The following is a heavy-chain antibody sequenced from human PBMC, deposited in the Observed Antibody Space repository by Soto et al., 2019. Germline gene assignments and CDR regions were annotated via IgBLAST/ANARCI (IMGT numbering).Heavy chain of an antibody. D-gene: IGHD3-22*01. CDR1: GFTFSNAW. CDR3: TTGPSSYYDSSGYPLHAFDI. Sequence: SCAASGFTFSNAWMNWVRQAPGKGLEWVGRIKSKTDGGTTDYAAPVKGRFTISRDDSKNTLYLQMNSLKTEDTAVYYCTTGPSSYYDSSGYPLHAFDIWGQGTMVTVSS. CDR2: IKSKTDGGTT. J-gene: IGHJ3*02. V-gene: IGHV3-15*07.